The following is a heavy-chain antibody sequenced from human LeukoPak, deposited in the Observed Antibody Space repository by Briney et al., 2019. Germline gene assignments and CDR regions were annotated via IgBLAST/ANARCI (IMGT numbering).Heavy chain of an antibody. J-gene: IGHJ5*02. Sequence: ASVKVSCKASGYTFTTYDITWVRQATGQGLEWMGWMNPNSGNTGYTQKFQGKVTMTRNTSISTTYMELSSLSFGDTAVYYCARGRGSGHKENWLAPWGQGTLVTVPS. CDR3: ARGRGSGHKENWLAP. CDR1: GYTFTTYD. V-gene: IGHV1-8*01. CDR2: MNPNSGNT. D-gene: IGHD5-12*01.